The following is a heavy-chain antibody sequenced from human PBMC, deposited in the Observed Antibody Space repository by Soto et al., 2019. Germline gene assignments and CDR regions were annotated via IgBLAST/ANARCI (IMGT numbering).Heavy chain of an antibody. V-gene: IGHV4-61*01. J-gene: IGHJ3*02. D-gene: IGHD2-2*01. CDR3: ARPLYAHWAFGI. CDR2: VYFTGTT. Sequence: SETLSLTCTVSGGSVSNGMYYWSWIRQPPGKGLEWIGNVYFTGTTIYNPSLKSRVTMSVDTYKDQFFLKLTSVTAADTAVYYCARPLYAHWAFGIWGQGKLVTVSS. CDR1: GGSVSNGMYY.